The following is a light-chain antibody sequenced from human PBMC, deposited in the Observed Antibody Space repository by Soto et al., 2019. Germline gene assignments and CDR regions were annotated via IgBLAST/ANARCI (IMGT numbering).Light chain of an antibody. J-gene: IGKJ4*01. Sequence: EIVMTQSPATLSVSPGETATLSCRASQSVSYSLAWYQQKPGQGPRLLIYGAFTRATGIPARLSGSGSGTEFTLTISSLQSEDFAVYYCQQYQNWPPLTFGGGTKVEIK. CDR1: QSVSYS. V-gene: IGKV3-15*01. CDR2: GAF. CDR3: QQYQNWPPLT.